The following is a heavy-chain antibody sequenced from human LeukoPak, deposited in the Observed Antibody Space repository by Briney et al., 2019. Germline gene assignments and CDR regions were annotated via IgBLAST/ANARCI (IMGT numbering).Heavy chain of an antibody. CDR3: AKGIHYGDISY. CDR2: IGGTGDKT. V-gene: IGHV3-23*01. CDR1: RFTFSSYA. Sequence: PGGSLRLSCAASRFTFSSYAMSWVRQAPGRGLEWVSTIGGTGDKTYYADSVQGRFTISRDNSKNTLYLQMNSLRVEDTAMYFCAKGIHYGDISYWGQGTLVTVSS. J-gene: IGHJ4*02. D-gene: IGHD4-17*01.